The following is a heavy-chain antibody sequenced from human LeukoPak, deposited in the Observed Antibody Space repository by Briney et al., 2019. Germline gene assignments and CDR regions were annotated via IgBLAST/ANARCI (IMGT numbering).Heavy chain of an antibody. CDR2: ISGSGGST. J-gene: IGHJ3*02. CDR3: AKDVVVRGVIGRLGAFDI. Sequence: GGSLRLSCAASGFTFSSYAMSWVRQAPGKGLEWVSAISGSGGSTYYADSVKGRFTISRDNSKNTLYLQMNSLRAEDTAVYYCAKDVVVRGVIGRLGAFDIWGQGTMVTVSS. V-gene: IGHV3-23*01. D-gene: IGHD3-10*01. CDR1: GFTFSSYA.